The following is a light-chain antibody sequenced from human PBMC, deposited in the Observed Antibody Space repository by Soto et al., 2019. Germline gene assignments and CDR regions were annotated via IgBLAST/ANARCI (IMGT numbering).Light chain of an antibody. CDR1: QSIGYY. CDR2: AAS. Sequence: DIQMTQSPSSLSASVGDRVTITCRASQSIGYYLNWYQQKPGTAPKLLIYAASSLQSGVPSRFSGSGSGTDFTLTISSLQPEDVATYYCQQSYSTPQNTFGQGTKLEIK. J-gene: IGKJ2*01. CDR3: QQSYSTPQNT. V-gene: IGKV1-39*01.